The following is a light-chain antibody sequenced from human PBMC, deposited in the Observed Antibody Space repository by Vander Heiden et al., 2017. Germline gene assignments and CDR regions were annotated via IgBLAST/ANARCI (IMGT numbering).Light chain of an antibody. Sequence: QSVLTQPPSVSGAPGQRVTISCTGSSSNIGAGYDGHWYQQLPGTAPKLLIYGNVNRPSGVPDRFSGSKSGTSASLAITGLQAEDEADYYCQSYDSSLSGYVVFGGGTKLTVL. CDR1: SSNIGAGYD. CDR2: GNV. J-gene: IGLJ2*01. V-gene: IGLV1-40*01. CDR3: QSYDSSLSGYVV.